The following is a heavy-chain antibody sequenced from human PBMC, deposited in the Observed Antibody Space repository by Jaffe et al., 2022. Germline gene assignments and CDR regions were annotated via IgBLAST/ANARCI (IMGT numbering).Heavy chain of an antibody. J-gene: IGHJ6*03. Sequence: QVQLVQSGAEVKKPGSSVKVSCKASGGTFSSYAISWVRQAPGQGLEWMGGIIPIFGTANYAQKFQGRVTITADESTSTAYMELSSLRSEDTAVYYCARGAGVITIFGVVIEQRNYYYMDVWGKGTTVTVSS. V-gene: IGHV1-69*01. CDR3: ARGAGVITIFGVVIEQRNYYYMDV. CDR1: GGTFSSYA. CDR2: IIPIFGTA. D-gene: IGHD3-3*01.